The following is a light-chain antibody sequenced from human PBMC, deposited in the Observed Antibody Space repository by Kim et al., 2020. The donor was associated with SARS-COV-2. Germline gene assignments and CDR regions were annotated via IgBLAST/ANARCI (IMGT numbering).Light chain of an antibody. CDR1: SSDVGGYNY. CDR2: DVS. J-gene: IGLJ2*01. CDR3: GSYTSRSSVI. V-gene: IGLV2-14*03. Sequence: GQSITISCTGTSSDVGGYNYVSWYQQHPGKAPKVMIYDVSKRPSGVSDRFSGSKSGNTASLTISGLQAEDEADYYCGSYTSRSSVIFGGGTQLTVL.